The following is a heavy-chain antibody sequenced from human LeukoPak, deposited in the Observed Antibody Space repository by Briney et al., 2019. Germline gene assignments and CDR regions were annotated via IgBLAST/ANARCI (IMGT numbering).Heavy chain of an antibody. CDR3: ARDSTPSAAGTDYYYYYMDV. J-gene: IGHJ6*03. CDR1: GGTFSSYA. CDR2: IIPIFGTA. Sequence: SVKVSCKASGGTFSSYAISWVRQAPGQGLEWMGRIIPIFGTANYAQKFQGRVTITTDESTSTAYMELSSLRSEDTAVYYCARDSTPSAAGTDYYYYYMDVWGKGTTVTVSS. V-gene: IGHV1-69*05. D-gene: IGHD6-13*01.